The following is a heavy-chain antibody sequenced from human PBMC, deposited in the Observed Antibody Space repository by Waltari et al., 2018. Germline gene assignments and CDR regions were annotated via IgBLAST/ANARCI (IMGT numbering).Heavy chain of an antibody. CDR2: IRYDGSNK. D-gene: IGHD1-26*01. CDR3: AKDRSSIVGATHLFDY. J-gene: IGHJ4*02. Sequence: QVQLVESGGGVVQPGGSLRLSCAASGFTFSSYGMHWVRQAPGKGLGWVAFIRYDGSNKYYADSVKGRFTISRDNSKNTLYLQMNSLRAEDTAVYYCAKDRSSIVGATHLFDYWGQGTLVTVSS. V-gene: IGHV3-30*02. CDR1: GFTFSSYG.